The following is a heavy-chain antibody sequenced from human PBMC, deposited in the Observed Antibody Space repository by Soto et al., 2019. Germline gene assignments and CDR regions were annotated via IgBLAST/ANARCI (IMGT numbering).Heavy chain of an antibody. CDR1: VGSVTSNY. J-gene: IGHJ4*02. Sequence: SETLSVACTVSVGSVTSNYWSWIRQSPAKGLEWIGFVYYGGTNYNPSFESRVTMSVDTPKKQFSLELTDVTAADTAVYYCVSYRGAFYFDHWGQGTLVTVSS. CDR3: VSYRGAFYFDH. CDR2: VYYGGT. D-gene: IGHD4-4*01. V-gene: IGHV4-59*02.